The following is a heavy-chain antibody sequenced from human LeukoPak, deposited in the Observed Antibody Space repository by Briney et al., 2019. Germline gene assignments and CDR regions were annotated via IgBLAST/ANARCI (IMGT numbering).Heavy chain of an antibody. V-gene: IGHV3-23*01. CDR1: GITLSNYG. D-gene: IGHD6-13*01. CDR3: ARDGSVYSSSWGQYGMDV. Sequence: GGSLRLSCAVSGITLSNYGMSWVRQAPGKGLEWVAGISDSGGRTNYADSVKGRFTISRDNSKNTLYLQMNSLRAEDTAVYYCARDGSVYSSSWGQYGMDVWGQGTTVTVSS. CDR2: ISDSGGRT. J-gene: IGHJ6*02.